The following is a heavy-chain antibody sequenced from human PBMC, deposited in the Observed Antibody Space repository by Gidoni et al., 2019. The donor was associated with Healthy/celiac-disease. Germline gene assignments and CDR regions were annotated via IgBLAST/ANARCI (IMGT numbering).Heavy chain of an antibody. V-gene: IGHV3-53*02. CDR3: ARGEKNSHGLTY. D-gene: IGHD5-18*01. CDR2: IYSGGST. Sequence: EVQLVETGGGLIQPGGSLRLSCAAAGFTVSSNYLSWVRQAPGKVLDWVSVIYSGGSTYYADSVKGRFTISRDNSKNTLYLQMNSLKAEDTAVYYCARGEKNSHGLTYWGQGTLVTVSS. CDR1: GFTVSSNY. J-gene: IGHJ4*02.